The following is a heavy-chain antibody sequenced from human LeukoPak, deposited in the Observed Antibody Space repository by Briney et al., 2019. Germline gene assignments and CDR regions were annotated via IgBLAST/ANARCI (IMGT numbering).Heavy chain of an antibody. CDR2: INSDGSST. V-gene: IGHV3-74*01. D-gene: IGHD4-17*01. J-gene: IGHJ2*01. CDR3: ARDRDGDYVHYWYFDL. Sequence: GGSLRLSCAASGFTFSSYWMHWVRQAPGKGLVWVSRINSDGSSTSYADSVEGRFTISRDNAKNTLYLQMNSLRAEDTAVYYCARDRDGDYVHYWYFDLWGRGTLVTVSS. CDR1: GFTFSSYW.